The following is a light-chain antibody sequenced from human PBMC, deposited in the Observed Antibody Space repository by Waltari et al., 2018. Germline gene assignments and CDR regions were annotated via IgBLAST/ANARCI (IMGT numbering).Light chain of an antibody. J-gene: IGKJ1*01. CDR1: QSIKSR. Sequence: DIQMTQSPSTLSAFVGDRVTITCRASQSIKSRLAWLQQKPGKAPKLLISEASRLESGVPSRFSGSGSGTYFTLTINSLRPDDFATYYCQQYYIYWTFGQGTKLQI. V-gene: IGKV1-5*03. CDR2: EAS. CDR3: QQYYIYWT.